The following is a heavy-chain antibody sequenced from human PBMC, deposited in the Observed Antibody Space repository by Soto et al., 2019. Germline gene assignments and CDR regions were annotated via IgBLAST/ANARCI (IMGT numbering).Heavy chain of an antibody. CDR1: GFTIGDYA. CDR2: IRSKAYGGTT. V-gene: IGHV3-49*03. D-gene: IGHD5-12*01. J-gene: IGHJ4*02. Sequence: GGSLRLSCTASGFTIGDYAMSWFRQAPGKGLEWVGFIRSKAYGGTTEYAASVKGRFTISRDDSKSIAYLQMNSLKTEDTAVYYCTRSRLGWLRSPARYWGQGTLVTVSS. CDR3: TRSRLGWLRSPARY.